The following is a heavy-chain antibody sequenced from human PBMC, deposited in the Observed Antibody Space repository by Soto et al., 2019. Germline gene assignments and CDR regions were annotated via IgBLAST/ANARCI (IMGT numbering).Heavy chain of an antibody. CDR1: GASVSSGSYY. CDR3: ARVKIATAPDHYVLDV. V-gene: IGHV4-61*01. J-gene: IGHJ6*02. D-gene: IGHD2-21*02. Sequence: SETLSLTCTVSGASVSSGSYYWGWIRQPPGKGLEWIGYIYYSGSTNYDPSLKGRVTMSVDKTKNQFSLKVTSVTTADTAMYFCARVKIATAPDHYVLDVWGQGTTVTVSS. CDR2: IYYSGST.